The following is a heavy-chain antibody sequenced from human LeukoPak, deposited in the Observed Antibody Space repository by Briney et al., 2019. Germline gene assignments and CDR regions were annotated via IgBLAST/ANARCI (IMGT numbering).Heavy chain of an antibody. CDR2: ISGSGGST. J-gene: IGHJ4*02. D-gene: IGHD3-10*01. CDR3: ARGSMVRGGFFDY. Sequence: GGSLRLSCAASGFTFSSYAMSWVRQAPGKGLEWVSAISGSGGSTYYADSVKGRFTISRDNSKNTLYLQMNSLRAEDTAVYYCARGSMVRGGFFDYWGQGTLVTVSS. V-gene: IGHV3-23*01. CDR1: GFTFSSYA.